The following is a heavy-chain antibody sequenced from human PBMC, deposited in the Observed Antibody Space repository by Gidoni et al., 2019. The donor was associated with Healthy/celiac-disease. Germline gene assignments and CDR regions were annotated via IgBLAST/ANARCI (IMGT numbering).Heavy chain of an antibody. CDR3: ARLLAYCGGDCHNLSDY. CDR1: GYTFTGSY. D-gene: IGHD2-21*02. CDR2: INPNSGGT. Sequence: QVQLVQSGAEVKKPGASVKVSCKASGYTFTGSYMHWVRQAPGQGLEWMGWINPNSGGTNYAQKFQGRVTMTRDTSISTAYMELSRLRSDDTAVYYCARLLAYCGGDCHNLSDYWGQGTLVTVSS. V-gene: IGHV1-2*02. J-gene: IGHJ4*02.